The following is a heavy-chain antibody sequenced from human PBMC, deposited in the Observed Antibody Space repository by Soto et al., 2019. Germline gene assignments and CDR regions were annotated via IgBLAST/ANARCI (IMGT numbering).Heavy chain of an antibody. J-gene: IGHJ4*02. CDR3: AKDMPLFGFLTYYYDSSGYYRLFDY. Sequence: QVQLVESGGGVVQPGRSLGLSCAASGFTFSTYGMHWVRQAPGKGLEWVAVISYDGSNKYYADPVKGRFTISRDNSKNTLYLKMNSLRAEDTAVYYCAKDMPLFGFLTYYYDSSGYYRLFDYWGQGTLVTVSS. V-gene: IGHV3-30*18. CDR2: ISYDGSNK. CDR1: GFTFSTYG. D-gene: IGHD3-22*01.